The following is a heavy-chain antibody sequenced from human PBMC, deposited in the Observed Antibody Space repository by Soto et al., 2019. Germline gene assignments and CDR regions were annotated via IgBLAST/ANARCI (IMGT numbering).Heavy chain of an antibody. D-gene: IGHD3-16*01. J-gene: IGHJ3*01. V-gene: IGHV4-4*02. CDR3: ARKPDVATAKVGGGYVFDV. CDR2: IYHSGSP. CDR1: SGSILTTNW. Sequence: VQLQESGPGLVKPSGTLSLTCAASSGSILTTNWWSWVRQSPGRGLQWIGDIYHSGSPKYNPSLQSRSSLSIYKSKDRFFLHRTSVTAAYPAVYYCARKPDVATAKVGGGYVFDVWGQGTMVTVSS.